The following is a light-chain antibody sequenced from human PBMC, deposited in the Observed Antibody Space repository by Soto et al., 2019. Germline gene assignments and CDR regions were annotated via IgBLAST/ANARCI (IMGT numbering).Light chain of an antibody. CDR1: QIVSSN. Sequence: EIVMTQSPATLSVSPGERATLSCRASQIVSSNLAWYQQKPGQAPRLLIYGASSRASGIPDRFSGSGSGTDFTLTISRLEPEDFAVYYCQQYDGSSPWTFGQGTKVDIK. V-gene: IGKV3-20*01. CDR2: GAS. J-gene: IGKJ1*01. CDR3: QQYDGSSPWT.